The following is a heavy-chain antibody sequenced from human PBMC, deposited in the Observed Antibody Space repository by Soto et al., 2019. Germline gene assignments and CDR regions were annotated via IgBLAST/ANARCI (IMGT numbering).Heavy chain of an antibody. D-gene: IGHD2-2*01. J-gene: IGHJ6*02. CDR1: GFTFSSYA. V-gene: IGHV3-23*01. CDR2: ISGSGGST. Sequence: LSLTCAASGFTFSSYAMSWVRQAPGKGLEWVSAISGSGGSTYYADSVKGRFTISRDNSKNTLYLQMNSLRAEDTAVYYCAKVQRPAAKLNYYYYGMDVWGQGTTVTVSS. CDR3: AKVQRPAAKLNYYYYGMDV.